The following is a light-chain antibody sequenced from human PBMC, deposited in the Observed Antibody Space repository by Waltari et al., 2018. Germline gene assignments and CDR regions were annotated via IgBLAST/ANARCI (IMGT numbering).Light chain of an antibody. J-gene: IGLJ3*02. Sequence: QSVVTQSPSASGTPGQRVTISCSGRGSNIGKYHVHWYQHLPGTTPKLVMFRNNLRPSGVPDRFSGSKSGTSASLDISGLRSEDEGDYYCAVRDDTMDTLVFGGGTKLTVL. CDR2: RNN. CDR1: GSNIGKYH. CDR3: AVRDDTMDTLV. V-gene: IGLV1-47*01.